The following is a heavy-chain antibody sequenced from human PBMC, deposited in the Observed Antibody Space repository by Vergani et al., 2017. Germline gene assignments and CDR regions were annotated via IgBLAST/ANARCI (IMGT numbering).Heavy chain of an antibody. J-gene: IGHJ4*02. CDR3: ARDYLDFSGSGSPYYFDH. CDR1: GFFFSDYY. Sequence: QVQLVESGGGLVKPGGSLRLSCTASGFFFSDYYMSWLRQAPGNGLEWISYIASSDTTVYYADSVKGRFTISRDNAKNSLYLEMNSLRAEDTAVYYCARDYLDFSGSGSPYYFDHWGQGTQVTVSS. V-gene: IGHV3-11*04. D-gene: IGHD3-10*01. CDR2: IASSDTTV.